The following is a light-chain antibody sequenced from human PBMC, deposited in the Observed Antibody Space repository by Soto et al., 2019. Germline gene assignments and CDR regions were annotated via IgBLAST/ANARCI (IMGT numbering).Light chain of an antibody. CDR1: QDIRNE. V-gene: IGKV1-6*02. Sequence: AIQKTQSPSSLSAAVGDRVTITCRASQDIRNELGWYQQKPGKAPNLLIYAASSLHTGVPSRFSGSGSGSYFTLTLSGLQPDDFATYYCLQDYNYPRTFGRGTKVEVK. CDR2: AAS. CDR3: LQDYNYPRT. J-gene: IGKJ1*01.